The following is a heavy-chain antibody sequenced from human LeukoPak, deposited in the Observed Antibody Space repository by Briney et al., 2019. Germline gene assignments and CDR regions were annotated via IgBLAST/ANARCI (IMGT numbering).Heavy chain of an antibody. CDR3: ASLSSSSWFDY. J-gene: IGHJ4*02. CDR2: IYYSGST. Sequence: SETLSLTCPVSGGSISSYYWSWIRQPPGKGLEWIGYIYYSGSTNYNPSLKSRVTISVDTSKNQFSLKLSSVTAADTAVYYCASLSSSSWFDYWGQGTLVTVSS. CDR1: GGSISSYY. V-gene: IGHV4-59*08. D-gene: IGHD6-13*01.